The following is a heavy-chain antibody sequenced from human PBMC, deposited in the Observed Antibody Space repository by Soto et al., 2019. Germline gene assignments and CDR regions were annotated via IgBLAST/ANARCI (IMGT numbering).Heavy chain of an antibody. Sequence: QVQLVESGGGVVQPGRSLRLSCAASGFTFSNYGMHWVRQAPGKGLEWVTTISTDGNDKYYAGSVKGRFTISRDNSENTLDLRMNGLGADDTAVYYCAEGSFAAHQFRDHWGQGTVVTVSS. CDR2: ISTDGNDK. D-gene: IGHD6-6*01. J-gene: IGHJ4*02. CDR3: AEGSFAAHQFRDH. V-gene: IGHV3-30*18. CDR1: GFTFSNYG.